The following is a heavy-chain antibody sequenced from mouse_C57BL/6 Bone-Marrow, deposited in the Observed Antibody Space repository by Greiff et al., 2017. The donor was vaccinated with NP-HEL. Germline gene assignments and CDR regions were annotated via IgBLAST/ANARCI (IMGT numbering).Heavy chain of an antibody. CDR2: LDPSDSYT. Sequence: VQLQQSGAELVMPGASVKLSCKASGYTFTSYWMHWVKQRPGQGLEWIGELDPSDSYTNYNQKFKGKSTLTVDKSSSTAYMQLSSLTSEDSAVYYCAREAYYGSSDWYFDVWGTGTTVTVSS. D-gene: IGHD1-1*01. V-gene: IGHV1-69*01. CDR3: AREAYYGSSDWYFDV. J-gene: IGHJ1*03. CDR1: GYTFTSYW.